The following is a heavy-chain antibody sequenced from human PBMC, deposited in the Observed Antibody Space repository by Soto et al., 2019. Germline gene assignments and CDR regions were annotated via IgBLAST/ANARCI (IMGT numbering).Heavy chain of an antibody. V-gene: IGHV5-10-1*03. J-gene: IGHJ6*02. CDR3: ARFMNYEYYYYGMDV. CDR2: IDPSDSYT. D-gene: IGHD1-7*01. CDR1: GYSFTSYW. Sequence: EVQLVQSGAEVKKPGESLRISCKGSGYSFTSYWISWVRQMPGKGLEWMGRIDPSDSYTNYSPSFQGHVTISADKSISTAYLQWSSLKASDTAMYYCARFMNYEYYYYGMDVWGQGTTVTVSS.